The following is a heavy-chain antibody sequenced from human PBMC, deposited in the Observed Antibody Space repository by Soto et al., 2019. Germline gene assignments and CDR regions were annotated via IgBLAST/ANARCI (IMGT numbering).Heavy chain of an antibody. Sequence: GGSLRLSCAASGFTFDDYAMHWVRQAPGKGLEWVSGISWNSGSIGYADSVKGRFTISRDNAKNSLYLQMKSLRAEDTALYYCAKGQLAYYYYYGMDVWGQGTTVTVSS. CDR1: GFTFDDYA. D-gene: IGHD6-13*01. CDR2: ISWNSGSI. CDR3: AKGQLAYYYYYGMDV. J-gene: IGHJ6*02. V-gene: IGHV3-9*01.